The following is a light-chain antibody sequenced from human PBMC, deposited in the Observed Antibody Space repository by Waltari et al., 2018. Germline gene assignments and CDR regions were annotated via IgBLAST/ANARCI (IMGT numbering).Light chain of an antibody. V-gene: IGLV3-21*02. J-gene: IGLJ2*01. CDR1: KIVSKS. CDR3: QVWDNDSDHVV. Sequence: SYVVTQAPSVSLAPGQTARITCVADKIVSKSVHWYLQRPGEAPLLAVFAENKRPSGIPERLSGANSGNTATLIISRGEAGDEADYFCQVWDNDSDHVVFGGGTKLTVL. CDR2: AEN.